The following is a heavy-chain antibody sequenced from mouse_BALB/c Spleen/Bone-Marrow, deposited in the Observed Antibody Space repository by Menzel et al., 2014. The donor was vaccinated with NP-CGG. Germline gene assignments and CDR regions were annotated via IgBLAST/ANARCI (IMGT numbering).Heavy chain of an antibody. CDR1: GYTFTSHW. D-gene: IGHD2-1*01. Sequence: KQSGAELVKPGASVKLSCKASGYTFTSHWMHWVKQRPGQGLEWIGEINPSNGRSNYNEKFKSKATLTVDKSSSTAYMQRSSLTSEDSAVYYCARRGNYGAMDYWGQGTSVTVSS. V-gene: IGHV1S81*02. CDR3: ARRGNYGAMDY. J-gene: IGHJ4*01. CDR2: INPSNGRS.